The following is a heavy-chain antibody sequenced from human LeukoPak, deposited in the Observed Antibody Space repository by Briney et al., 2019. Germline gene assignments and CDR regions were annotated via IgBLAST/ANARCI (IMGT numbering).Heavy chain of an antibody. D-gene: IGHD2-15*01. Sequence: PSETLSLTCTVSSGSISSSSYYWSWIRQPAGKGLEWIGRISTIGSTNYNPSLNSRVTISIDTSKNQFSLKLSSVTAADTAVYYCARDGCGGSCFHYYYYYMDVWGKGTTVTISS. CDR3: ARDGCGGSCFHYYYYYMDV. J-gene: IGHJ6*03. V-gene: IGHV4-61*02. CDR2: ISTIGST. CDR1: SGSISSSSYY.